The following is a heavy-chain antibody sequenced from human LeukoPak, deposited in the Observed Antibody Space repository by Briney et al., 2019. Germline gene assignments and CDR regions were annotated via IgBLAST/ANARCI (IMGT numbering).Heavy chain of an antibody. CDR2: IYYSGST. D-gene: IGHD6-13*01. CDR3: ARAYSSSWWAFDY. J-gene: IGHJ4*02. V-gene: IGHV4-39*07. Sequence: SETLSLTCTVSGGSISSSSYYWGWIRQPPGKGLEWIGSIYYSGSTCYNPSLKSRVTISVDTSKNQFSLKLSSVTAADTAVYYCARAYSSSWWAFDYWGQGTLVTVSS. CDR1: GGSISSSSYY.